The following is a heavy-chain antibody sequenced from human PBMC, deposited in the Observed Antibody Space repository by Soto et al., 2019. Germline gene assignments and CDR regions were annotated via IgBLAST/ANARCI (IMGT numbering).Heavy chain of an antibody. V-gene: IGHV4-59*08. CDR3: ARHDAGYYYYGMDV. CDR2: IYYSGST. CDR1: GGSISSYY. Sequence: QVQLQESGPGLVKPSETLSLTCTVSGGSISSYYWSWIRQPPGKGLEWIGYIYYSGSTNYNPSLKSRVTISVDTSKNQSSLKLSSVTAADTAVYYCARHDAGYYYYGMDVWGQGTTVTVSS. D-gene: IGHD6-13*01. J-gene: IGHJ6*02.